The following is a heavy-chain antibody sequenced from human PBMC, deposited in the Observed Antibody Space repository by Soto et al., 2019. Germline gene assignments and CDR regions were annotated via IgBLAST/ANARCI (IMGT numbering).Heavy chain of an antibody. D-gene: IGHD2-2*01. CDR3: ARASVVVPAAVYYGMDV. CDR2: ISAYNGNT. J-gene: IGHJ6*02. CDR1: GYTFTSYG. Sequence: ASVKVSCKASGYTFTSYGISWVRQAPGQGLEWMGWISAYNGNTNYAQKLQGRVTMTTDTSTSTAYMELRSLRSDDTAVYYCARASVVVPAAVYYGMDVWGQGTTVTVSS. V-gene: IGHV1-18*01.